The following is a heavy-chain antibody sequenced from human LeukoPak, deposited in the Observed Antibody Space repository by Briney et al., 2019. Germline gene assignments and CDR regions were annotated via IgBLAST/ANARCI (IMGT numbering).Heavy chain of an antibody. J-gene: IGHJ4*02. V-gene: IGHV4-34*01. D-gene: IGHD5-12*01. CDR2: INHSGST. CDR3: ARLGYSGYTRYFDY. CDR1: GGSFSGYY. Sequence: SETLSLTCAVYGGSFSGYYWSWIRQPPGKGLEWIGEINHSGSTYYNPSLKSRVTISVDTSKNQFSLKLSSVTAADTAVYYCARLGYSGYTRYFDYWGQGTLVTVSS.